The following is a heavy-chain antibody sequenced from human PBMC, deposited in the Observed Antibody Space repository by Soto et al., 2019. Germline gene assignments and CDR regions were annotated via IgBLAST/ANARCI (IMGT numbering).Heavy chain of an antibody. CDR2: IDPSDSYT. Sequence: PGESLKISCKGSGYSFTSYWISWVRQMPGKGLEWMGRIDPSDSYTNYSPSFQGHVTISADKSISTAYLQWSSLKASDTAMYYCTRLNKKEGSYSSGLLVWGQGTLVTV. CDR3: TRLNKKEGSYSSGLLV. CDR1: GYSFTSYW. D-gene: IGHD6-19*01. V-gene: IGHV5-10-1*01. J-gene: IGHJ4*02.